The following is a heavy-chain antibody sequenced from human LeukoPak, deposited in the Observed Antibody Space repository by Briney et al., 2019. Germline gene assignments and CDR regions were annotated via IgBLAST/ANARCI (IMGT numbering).Heavy chain of an antibody. CDR1: GYSFTSYW. Sequence: GESLKISCRGSGYSFTSYWIVWVRQMPGKGLEWMGIIYPGDSDTRYSPSFQGQVTISADKSISTAYLQWSSLKASDTAMYYCARQGFSMVRGLDYWGQGTLVTVSS. V-gene: IGHV5-51*01. CDR3: ARQGFSMVRGLDY. D-gene: IGHD3-10*01. J-gene: IGHJ4*02. CDR2: IYPGDSDT.